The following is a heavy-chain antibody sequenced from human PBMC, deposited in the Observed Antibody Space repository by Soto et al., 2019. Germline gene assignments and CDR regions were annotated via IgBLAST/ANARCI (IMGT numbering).Heavy chain of an antibody. J-gene: IGHJ4*02. Sequence: QVQLVQSGAEVKKPGASVTVSCEASGYTFNNYDINWVRQAPGQGLEWMGWMNPNSGNTGFAQKFQGRVTMTSDTSIRTAYMELRSLRSEDTAVYFCARMGSGHYNLYFDYWGQGTLVTVSS. CDR2: MNPNSGNT. D-gene: IGHD3-3*01. CDR3: ARMGSGHYNLYFDY. CDR1: GYTFNNYD. V-gene: IGHV1-8*01.